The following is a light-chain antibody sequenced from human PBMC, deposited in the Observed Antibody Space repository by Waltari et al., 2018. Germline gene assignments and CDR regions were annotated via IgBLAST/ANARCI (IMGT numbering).Light chain of an antibody. CDR1: QGILDGSNNRNS. J-gene: IGKJ4*01. CDR2: WAS. Sequence: DIVMTQSPDSLAVSLGERATINCKSSQGILDGSNNRNSFAWYQQKPGQSPNLLIYWASTREFGVPDRFSGSGSGTDFSLTISSLQAEDVAVYYCQQYYRVPLTFGGGTKIEIK. V-gene: IGKV4-1*01. CDR3: QQYYRVPLT.